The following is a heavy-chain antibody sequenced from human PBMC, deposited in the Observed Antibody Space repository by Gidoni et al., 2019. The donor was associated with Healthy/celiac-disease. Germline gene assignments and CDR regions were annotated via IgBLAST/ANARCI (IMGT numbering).Heavy chain of an antibody. CDR3: ARDKLRFLEWLLDAFDI. CDR1: GFTFSRYW. CDR2: IKQDGSEK. Sequence: EVQLVESGGGLVQPGGSLRLSCAASGFTFSRYWMSWVRQAPGKGLEWVANIKQDGSEKYYVDSVKGRFTISRDNAKNSLYLQMNSLRAEDTAVYYCARDKLRFLEWLLDAFDIWGQGTMVTVSS. D-gene: IGHD3-3*01. V-gene: IGHV3-7*01. J-gene: IGHJ3*02.